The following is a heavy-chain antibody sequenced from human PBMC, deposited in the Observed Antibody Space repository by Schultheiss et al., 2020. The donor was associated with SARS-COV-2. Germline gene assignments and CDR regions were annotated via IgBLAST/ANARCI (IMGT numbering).Heavy chain of an antibody. D-gene: IGHD3-10*01. Sequence: SETLSLTCTVSGGSISSSSYYWGWIRQPPGKGLEWIGSIYYSGSTYYNPSLKSRVTISVDTSKNQFSLKLSSVTAADTAVYYCARGRLLWFGESNWFDPWGQGTLVTVSS. CDR1: GGSISSSSYY. V-gene: IGHV4-39*01. CDR3: ARGRLLWFGESNWFDP. J-gene: IGHJ5*02. CDR2: IYYSGST.